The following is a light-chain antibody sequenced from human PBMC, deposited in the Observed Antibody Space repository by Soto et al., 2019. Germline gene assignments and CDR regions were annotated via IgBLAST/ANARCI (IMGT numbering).Light chain of an antibody. CDR3: SSYTGSGTLI. CDR1: SSDVGEYKY. J-gene: IGLJ2*01. CDR2: EVT. V-gene: IGLV2-14*01. Sequence: QSALTQPASVSGSPGQSITISCTEISSDVGEYKYVSWYQQQPGKAPKLMVYEVTNRPSGVSYRFSGSKSGNTASLTISGLQAEDEADYFCSSYTGSGTLIFGGGTKLTVL.